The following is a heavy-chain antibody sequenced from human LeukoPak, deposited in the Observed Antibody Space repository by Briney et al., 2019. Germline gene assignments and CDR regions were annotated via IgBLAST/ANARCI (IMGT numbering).Heavy chain of an antibody. V-gene: IGHV4-34*01. D-gene: IGHD2-2*01. CDR3: ARGARSYCSSTSCFRQYYYGMDV. CDR2: INHSGST. Sequence: SETLSLTCAVYGGSFSGYYWSWIRQPPGKGLEWIGEINHSGSTNYNPSLKSRVTISVDTSKNQFSLKLSSVTAADTAVYYCARGARSYCSSTSCFRQYYYGMDVWGQGTTVTVSS. CDR1: GGSFSGYY. J-gene: IGHJ6*02.